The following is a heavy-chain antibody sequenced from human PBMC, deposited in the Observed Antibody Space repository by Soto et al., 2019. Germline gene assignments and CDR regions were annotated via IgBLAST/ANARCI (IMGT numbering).Heavy chain of an antibody. V-gene: IGHV3-48*01. Sequence: GGSLRLSCAASGFNFGRYAMNWVRQAPGKGLEWVSYISASSANIKYADSVKGRFTISRDNAKNTLYLQMNSLRAEDTAVYYCAKDPQAGKRMDVWGQGTTVTVSS. J-gene: IGHJ6*02. CDR3: AKDPQAGKRMDV. CDR1: GFNFGRYA. CDR2: ISASSANI.